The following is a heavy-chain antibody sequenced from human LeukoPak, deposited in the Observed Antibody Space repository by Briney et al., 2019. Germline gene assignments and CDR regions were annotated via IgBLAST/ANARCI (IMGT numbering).Heavy chain of an antibody. J-gene: IGHJ6*03. CDR3: ARDVEYSNIYFYYYIDV. Sequence: GGSLRLSCAASGFTFDDYDKSWVRQVPGKGLEWVSAINWNGASTGYADSVKGRFTISRDNAKNSLYLQMNSLSAEDTALYFCARDVEYSNIYFYYYIDVWGKGTTVTVSS. CDR2: INWNGAST. CDR1: GFTFDDYD. D-gene: IGHD6-6*01. V-gene: IGHV3-20*04.